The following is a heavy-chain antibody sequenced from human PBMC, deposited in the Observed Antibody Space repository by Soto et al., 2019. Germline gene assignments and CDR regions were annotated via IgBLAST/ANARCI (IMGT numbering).Heavy chain of an antibody. D-gene: IGHD6-19*01. V-gene: IGHV3-23*01. J-gene: IGHJ4*02. Sequence: EVQLLESGGGLVQPGGSLRLFCAASGFTFSSYAMSWVRQAPGKGLEWVSGISGSGGSTDYADSVKGRFTISRDNSKNTLYLQMNSLRAEDTAVYYCVKDAYPGNGWYYFDFWGQGTLVTVSS. CDR3: VKDAYPGNGWYYFDF. CDR1: GFTFSSYA. CDR2: ISGSGGST.